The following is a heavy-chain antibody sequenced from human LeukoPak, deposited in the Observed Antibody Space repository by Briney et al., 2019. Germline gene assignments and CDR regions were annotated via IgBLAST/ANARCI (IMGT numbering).Heavy chain of an antibody. D-gene: IGHD3-22*01. CDR2: ISAYNGNT. CDR3: ARDTPSSDHSSGPFPIDY. CDR1: GYTFTSYG. J-gene: IGHJ4*02. Sequence: GASVKVSCKASGYTFTSYGISWVRQAPGQGLEWLGWISAYNGNTNYAQKLQGRVTLTTDTSPSTAYMELRSLRSDDTAVYYCARDTPSSDHSSGPFPIDYWGQGTLVTVSS. V-gene: IGHV1-18*01.